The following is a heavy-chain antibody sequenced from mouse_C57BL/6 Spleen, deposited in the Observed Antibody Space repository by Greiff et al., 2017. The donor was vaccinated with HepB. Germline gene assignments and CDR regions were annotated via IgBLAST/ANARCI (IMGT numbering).Heavy chain of an antibody. CDR2: INPNNGGT. CDR3: ARAGLLTLAWFAY. CDR1: GYTFTDYY. J-gene: IGHJ3*01. D-gene: IGHD3-1*01. Sequence: EVQLQQSGPELVKPGASVKISCKASGYTFTDYYMNWVKQSHGKSLEWIGDINPNNGGTSYNQKFKGKATLTVDKSSSTAYMELRSLTSEDSAVYYCARAGLLTLAWFAYWGQGTLVTVSA. V-gene: IGHV1-26*01.